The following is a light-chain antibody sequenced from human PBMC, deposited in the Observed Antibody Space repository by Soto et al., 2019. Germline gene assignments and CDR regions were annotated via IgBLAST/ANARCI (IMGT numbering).Light chain of an antibody. V-gene: IGKV3-20*01. CDR2: GAS. J-gene: IGKJ4*01. CDR1: QSVSSSF. CDR3: QQYGNSRLT. Sequence: EIVLTQSPGTLSLSPGERATLSCRASQSVSSSFVTWYQQKPGQPPRLLIYGASSRATGIPDRFSGSGSGTDFTLTISRLEPEDFAVYYCQQYGNSRLTFGGGTKVEIK.